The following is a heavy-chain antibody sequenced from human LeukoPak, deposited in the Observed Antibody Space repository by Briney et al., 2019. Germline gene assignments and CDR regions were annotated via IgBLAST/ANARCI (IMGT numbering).Heavy chain of an antibody. J-gene: IGHJ6*02. V-gene: IGHV1-2*06. CDR3: AGEADTSDSRDHYGMGV. Sequence: ASVKVSCKASEYTLTDHYVHWVRQAPGQGLEWMGRINPKSADTTYTQKFQGRVTMTRDTAINLVYMELSRLTSDDTAVYYCAGEADTSDSRDHYGMGVWGQGTTVTVTS. CDR1: EYTLTDHY. D-gene: IGHD6-19*01. CDR2: INPKSADT.